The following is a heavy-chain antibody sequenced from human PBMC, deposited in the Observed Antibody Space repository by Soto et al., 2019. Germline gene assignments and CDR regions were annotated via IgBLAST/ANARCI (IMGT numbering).Heavy chain of an antibody. CDR3: VRGVLS. CDR1: GGSISSGGYH. J-gene: IGHJ1*01. Sequence: QVQLQESGPGLVKASQTLSLTCNVSGGSISSGGYHWTWIRQHPGKGLEWIGNIHHSGSTFYNPSLKSRVSISVDTSKNQFSLKLSSVTAADTAVYFCVRGVLSWGQGTLVTVSS. CDR2: IHHSGST. V-gene: IGHV4-31*03. D-gene: IGHD3-10*01.